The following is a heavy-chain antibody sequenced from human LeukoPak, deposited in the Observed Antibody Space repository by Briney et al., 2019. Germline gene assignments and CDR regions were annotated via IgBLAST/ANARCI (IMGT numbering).Heavy chain of an antibody. Sequence: SETLSLTCTVSGGSISSSSYYWSWIRQPPGKGLEWIGYIYYSGSTNYNPSLKSRVTISVDTSKNQFSLKLSSVTAADTAVYYCATKTNYCGGDCYYDYWGQGTLVTVSS. D-gene: IGHD2-21*02. CDR2: IYYSGST. J-gene: IGHJ4*02. V-gene: IGHV4-61*05. CDR3: ATKTNYCGGDCYYDY. CDR1: GGSISSSSYY.